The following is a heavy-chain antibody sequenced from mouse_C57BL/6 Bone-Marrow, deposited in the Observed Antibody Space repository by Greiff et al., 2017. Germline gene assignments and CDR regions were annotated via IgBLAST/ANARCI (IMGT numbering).Heavy chain of an antibody. CDR3: ARGYSTLYYFDY. Sequence: QVQLQQPGTELVKLGASVKLSCKASGYTFPSYWLHWVKQRPGQGFEWIGNINPSNGGTNYNEKFKGKATLTVDKSSSTAYMQLSSLTSEDSAVYYCARGYSTLYYFDYWGQGTTLTDSA. CDR2: INPSNGGT. J-gene: IGHJ2*01. CDR1: GYTFPSYW. V-gene: IGHV1-53*01. D-gene: IGHD2-5*01.